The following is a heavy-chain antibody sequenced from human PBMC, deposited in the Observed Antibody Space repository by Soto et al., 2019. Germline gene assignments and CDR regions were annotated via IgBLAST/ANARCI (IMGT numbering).Heavy chain of an antibody. V-gene: IGHV3-53*04. CDR3: ARDGPYYYASRMDV. Sequence: EVQLVESGGGLVQPGGSLRLSCAASGIPVSSNYMTWVRQAHGKGLEWVSVLHSGGDTYYANSVKGRFTISRHDSTNTLFLQMNSLTPEDTAVYYCARDGPYYYASRMDVWVQGTPVTVSS. D-gene: IGHD3-10*01. J-gene: IGHJ6*02. CDR1: GIPVSSNY. CDR2: LHSGGDT.